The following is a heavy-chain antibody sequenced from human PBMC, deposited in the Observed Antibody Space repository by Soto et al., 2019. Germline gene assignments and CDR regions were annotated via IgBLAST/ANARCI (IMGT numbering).Heavy chain of an antibody. D-gene: IGHD6-19*01. J-gene: IGHJ4*02. CDR1: GFTFSSYW. CDR2: INSDGSST. CDR3: ARASRKAVALDY. Sequence: GGSLRLSCAASGFTFSSYWMHWVRQAPGKGLVWVSRINSDGSSTSYADSVKGRFTISRDNAKNTLYLQMNSLRAEDTAVYYCARASRKAVALDYWGQGTLVTVSS. V-gene: IGHV3-74*01.